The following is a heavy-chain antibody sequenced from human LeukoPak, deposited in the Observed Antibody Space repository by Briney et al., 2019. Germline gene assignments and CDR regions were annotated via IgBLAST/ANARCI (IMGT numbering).Heavy chain of an antibody. J-gene: IGHJ4*02. CDR3: ASGTSYYVQ. V-gene: IGHV3-7*02. CDR2: IKQDGSEK. D-gene: IGHD3-10*02. CDR1: GFMFSDYW. Sequence: GGSLRLSCAASGFMFSDYWMTWVSQAPGKGLEWVANIKQDGSEKYYVDSVKGRFTISRDNAKNSLYLQMNSLRAEDTAVYYCASGTSYYVQWGQGTLVTVSS.